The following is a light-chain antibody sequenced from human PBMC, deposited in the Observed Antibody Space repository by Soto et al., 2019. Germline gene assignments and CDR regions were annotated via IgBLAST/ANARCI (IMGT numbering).Light chain of an antibody. J-gene: IGKJ1*01. V-gene: IGKV1-5*03. CDR1: QTISSW. Sequence: DIQMTQAPSTLSXXXXXXXXXXCRASQTISSWLAWYQQKPGKAXKLXVYKGSTLKSGGPSRFSGSGSGTXFTLTISXLXPXDFATYYCQHYNSYSEAFGQGT. CDR3: QHYNSYSEA. CDR2: KGS.